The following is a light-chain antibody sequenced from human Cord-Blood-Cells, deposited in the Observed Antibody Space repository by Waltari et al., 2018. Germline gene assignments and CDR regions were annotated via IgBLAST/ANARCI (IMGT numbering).Light chain of an antibody. CDR2: EVS. J-gene: IGLJ1*01. CDR1: SSDVGSYNL. V-gene: IGLV2-23*02. Sequence: QSALTQPASVSGSPGQSLTIPCPGTSSDVGSYNLVSWYQQHPGKAPKLMIYEVSKRRSGVSNRFSGSKSGNTASLTISGLQAEDEADYYCCSYAGSSTYVFGTGTKVTVL. CDR3: CSYAGSSTYV.